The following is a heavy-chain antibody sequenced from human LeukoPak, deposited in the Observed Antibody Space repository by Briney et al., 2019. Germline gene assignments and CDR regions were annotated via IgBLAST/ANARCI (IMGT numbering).Heavy chain of an antibody. CDR3: AKDNFRSMVRGVMGY. J-gene: IGHJ4*02. D-gene: IGHD3-10*01. V-gene: IGHV3-23*01. CDR1: GFTFSSYA. Sequence: GGSLRLSCAASGFTFSSYAMSWVRQAPGKGLEWVSATSGSGGSTYYADSVKGRFTISRDNSKNTLYLQTNSLRAEGTAVYYCAKDNFRSMVRGVMGYWGQGTLVTVSS. CDR2: TSGSGGST.